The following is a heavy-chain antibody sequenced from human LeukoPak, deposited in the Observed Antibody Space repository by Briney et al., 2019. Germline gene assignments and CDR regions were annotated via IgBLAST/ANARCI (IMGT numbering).Heavy chain of an antibody. CDR1: GGTFSSYA. D-gene: IGHD6-19*01. CDR2: IIPIFGTA. J-gene: IGHJ4*02. CDR3: AREESSGWVLDY. Sequence: VASVKVSCKASGGTFSSYAISWVRQAPGQGLEWMGGIIPIFGTANYAQKFQGRVTITADESTSTAYMELSSLRSEDTAVYYCAREESSGWVLDYWGQGTLVTVSS. V-gene: IGHV1-69*13.